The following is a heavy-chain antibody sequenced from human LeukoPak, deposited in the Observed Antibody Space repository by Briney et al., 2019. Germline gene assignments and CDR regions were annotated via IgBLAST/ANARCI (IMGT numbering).Heavy chain of an antibody. Sequence: PGGSLRLSCAASGFTFSSYAMGWVRQAPGKGLEWVSAISGSVGSTYYADSVKGRFTISRDNSKNTLYLQINSLRAEDTSVYYCARDGSAWSRDYWGPGTLVTVSS. D-gene: IGHD3-10*01. J-gene: IGHJ4*02. CDR1: GFTFSSYA. CDR3: ARDGSAWSRDY. CDR2: ISGSVGST. V-gene: IGHV3-23*01.